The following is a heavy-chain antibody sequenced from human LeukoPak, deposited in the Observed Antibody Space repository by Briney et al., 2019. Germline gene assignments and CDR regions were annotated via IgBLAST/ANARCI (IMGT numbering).Heavy chain of an antibody. Sequence: SETLSLTCTVSGGSISSYYWSWVRQPAGKGLEWIGRIYTSGSTNYNPSLKSRVTMSVDTSKNQFSLKLSSVTAADTAVYYCARASPTTNKGAYGWFDPWGQGTLVTVSS. D-gene: IGHD1-14*01. J-gene: IGHJ5*02. CDR3: ARASPTTNKGAYGWFDP. CDR1: GGSISSYY. CDR2: IYTSGST. V-gene: IGHV4-4*07.